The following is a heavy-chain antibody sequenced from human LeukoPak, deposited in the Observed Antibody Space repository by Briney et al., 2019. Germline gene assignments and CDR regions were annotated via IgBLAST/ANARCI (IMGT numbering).Heavy chain of an antibody. J-gene: IGHJ4*02. CDR3: ARGVRIAVAGYIDY. V-gene: IGHV3-30*04. D-gene: IGHD6-19*01. CDR2: ISYDGPNK. CDR1: GFTFSTYA. Sequence: PWRSLRLSCAASGFTFSTYAMHWVRQVPGKGLEWVAAISYDGPNKRYADSVKGRFTISRDNSKNTLYLQMNSLRAEDTAVYYCARGVRIAVAGYIDYWGQGTLVTVSS.